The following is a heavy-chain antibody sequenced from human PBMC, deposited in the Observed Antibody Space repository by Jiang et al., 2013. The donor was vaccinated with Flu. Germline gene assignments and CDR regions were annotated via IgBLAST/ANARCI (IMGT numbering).Heavy chain of an antibody. CDR3: ARCRPAAESVGASTDADLDL. CDR2: INHSGSV. J-gene: IGHJ5*02. D-gene: IGHD1-26*01. V-gene: IGHV4-34*01. CDR1: VGSFSGYY. Sequence: PSETLSLSCAVYVGSFSGYYWSWIRQPPGKGLEWIGEINHSGSVNYNPSLKSRVTISVDTSKNQLSLKLSSVTAADTAVYYCARCRPAAESVGASTDADLDLWGHGTLVTVSS.